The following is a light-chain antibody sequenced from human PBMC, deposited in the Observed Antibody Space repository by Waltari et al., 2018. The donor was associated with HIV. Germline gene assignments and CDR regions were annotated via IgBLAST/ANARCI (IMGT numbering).Light chain of an antibody. V-gene: IGLV1-47*01. CDR3: AAWDDSLSGLV. Sequence: QSVLTQPPSASGTPGQRVTISCSGSSSNIGSNYGYWYQQLPGTAPKLLIYRNNLRPSGVPARFSGSNSGTSSSLAISGLRSEDEADYYCAAWDDSLSGLVFGGGTKVTVL. CDR1: SSNIGSNY. J-gene: IGLJ3*02. CDR2: RNN.